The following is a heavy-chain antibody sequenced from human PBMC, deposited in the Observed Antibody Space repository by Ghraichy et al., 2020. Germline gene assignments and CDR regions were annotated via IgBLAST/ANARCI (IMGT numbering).Heavy chain of an antibody. V-gene: IGHV3-23*01. D-gene: IGHD3-10*01. Sequence: GGSLRLSCAASGFTFTKYAMSWVRQAPGKGLEWVSAISGSGGDTYYADSVKGRFTISRDNSKNTLYLQMNSLRAEDTAIYYCAKYYYASGTYSHDYWGQGTLVTVSS. J-gene: IGHJ4*02. CDR2: ISGSGGDT. CDR1: GFTFTKYA. CDR3: AKYYYASGTYSHDY.